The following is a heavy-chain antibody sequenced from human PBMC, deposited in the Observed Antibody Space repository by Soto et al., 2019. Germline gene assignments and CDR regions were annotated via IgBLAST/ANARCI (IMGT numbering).Heavy chain of an antibody. Sequence: PGVSLRLSCVASGLTFNTAWLTWVRQAPGKGLEWVGRIKGKPDGGAKDYAALVEGRFMISRDDSQNTVFLQMNSLKTDDTAVYYCTAGSPFNYWGTGTLVTVSS. V-gene: IGHV3-15*01. CDR2: IKGKPDGGAK. CDR1: GLTFNTAW. J-gene: IGHJ4*02. CDR3: TAGSPFNY.